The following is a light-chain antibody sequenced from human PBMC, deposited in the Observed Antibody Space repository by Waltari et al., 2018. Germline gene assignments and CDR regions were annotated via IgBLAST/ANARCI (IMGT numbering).Light chain of an antibody. Sequence: QSALTQPASVSGSPGQSITISCPGTRSDGGGYTSVSRYQDHPRQAPKVIIYDVSDRPSGISERFSGSKSGNTASLTISGLQAEDEADYYCSSQSSDNVVLFGGGTKLTVL. V-gene: IGLV2-14*03. CDR2: DVS. CDR1: RSDGGGYTS. J-gene: IGLJ2*01. CDR3: SSQSSDNVVL.